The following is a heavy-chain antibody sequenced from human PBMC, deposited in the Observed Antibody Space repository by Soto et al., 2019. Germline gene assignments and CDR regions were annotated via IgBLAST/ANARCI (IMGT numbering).Heavy chain of an antibody. CDR1: GANVFSNAIA. CDR3: ARGRSSSFDF. CDR2: TYYRAKWYK. J-gene: IGHJ4*02. V-gene: IGHV6-1*01. Sequence: SQSLSLTCDISGANVFSNAIASNWIRQSPSRGLEWLGRTYYRAKWYKEDSGSGKSRLLGRLETPTNSNSLQLNSVTSEDTAVYYCARGRSSSFDFWGQGTPVTVSS. D-gene: IGHD6-13*01.